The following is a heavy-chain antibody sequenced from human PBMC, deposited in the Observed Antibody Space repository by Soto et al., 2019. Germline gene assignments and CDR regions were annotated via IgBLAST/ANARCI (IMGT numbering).Heavy chain of an antibody. J-gene: IGHJ6*02. Sequence: GGSLRLSCAASGFTFSSYWMSWVRQAPGKGLEWVANIKQDGSEKYYVDSVKGRFTISRDNAKNSLYLQMNSLRAEDTAVYYCARRKYYYDSSGYGMDVWRQRTTVTVSS. CDR2: IKQDGSEK. CDR3: ARRKYYYDSSGYGMDV. V-gene: IGHV3-7*01. CDR1: GFTFSSYW. D-gene: IGHD3-22*01.